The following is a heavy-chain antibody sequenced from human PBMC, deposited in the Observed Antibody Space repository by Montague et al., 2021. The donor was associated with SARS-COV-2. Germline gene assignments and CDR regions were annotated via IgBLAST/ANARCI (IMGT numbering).Heavy chain of an antibody. CDR3: ARGRVDTSMILVVFTGEAYYFDS. D-gene: IGHD3-22*01. V-gene: IGHV4-34*01. CDR1: GGSFSDYY. CDR2: VNHSGRI. Sequence: SETLSLTCAVYGGSFSDYYWTWIRQPPGKGLEWLGEVNHSGRINYNPSLKSRITISVDTSKNQFSLRLSSVTAADTAVYYCARGRVDTSMILVVFTGEAYYFDSWGQGTLVSVSS. J-gene: IGHJ4*02.